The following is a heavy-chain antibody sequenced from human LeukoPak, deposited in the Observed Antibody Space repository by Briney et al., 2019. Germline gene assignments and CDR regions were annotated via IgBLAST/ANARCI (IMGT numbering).Heavy chain of an antibody. J-gene: IGHJ4*02. CDR1: GGSFSGYY. Sequence: SETLSLTCAVYGGSFSGYYWSWIRQPPGKGLEWIGEINHSGSTNYNPSLKSRVTISVDTSKNQFSLKLSSVTAADTAVYYCARERYCSSTSCYFDYWGQGTLVTVSS. CDR3: ARERYCSSTSCYFDY. V-gene: IGHV4-34*01. D-gene: IGHD2-2*01. CDR2: INHSGST.